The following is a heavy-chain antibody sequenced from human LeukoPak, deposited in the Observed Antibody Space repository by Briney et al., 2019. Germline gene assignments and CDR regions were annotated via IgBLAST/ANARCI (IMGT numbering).Heavy chain of an antibody. CDR2: IYYSGST. J-gene: IGHJ2*01. CDR3: ARKAHNWWYFDL. V-gene: IGHV4-59*01. CDR1: GGSISSYY. Sequence: SETLSLTCTVSGGSISSYYWSWIRQPPGKGLEWIGYIYYSGSTNYNPSLKSRVTISVDTSKNQFSLKLSSVTAADTAVYYCARKAHNWWYFDLWGRGTLVTLSS. D-gene: IGHD1-1*01.